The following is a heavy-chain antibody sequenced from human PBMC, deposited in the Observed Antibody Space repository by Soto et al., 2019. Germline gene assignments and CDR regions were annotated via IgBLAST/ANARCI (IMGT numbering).Heavy chain of an antibody. V-gene: IGHV3-23*01. CDR2: ISGSGVRT. Sequence: EVQLLESGGGLGQPGGSLRLSCAASGFTFSNYAMSWVRQAPGKGLEWVSVISGSGVRTYDADSVKGRFTTSRDNSKNTLHLQMNSLRAEDTAVYYCARTLGPWYYYGMDVWGQGTTVTVSS. J-gene: IGHJ6*02. CDR1: GFTFSNYA. CDR3: ARTLGPWYYYGMDV.